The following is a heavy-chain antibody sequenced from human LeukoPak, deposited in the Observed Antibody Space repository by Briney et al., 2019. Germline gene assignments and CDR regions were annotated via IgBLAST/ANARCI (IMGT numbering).Heavy chain of an antibody. Sequence: PGGSLRLSCAASGFTFSSYSMNWVRQAPGKGLEWVSYISSSSSTIYYADSVKGRFTISRDNAQNSLFLQMTSLRADHSAVYYCARVEWQLASPRFDPWGQGTLVTVSS. CDR2: ISSSSSTI. CDR3: ARVEWQLASPRFDP. CDR1: GFTFSSYS. D-gene: IGHD6-6*01. V-gene: IGHV3-48*04. J-gene: IGHJ5*02.